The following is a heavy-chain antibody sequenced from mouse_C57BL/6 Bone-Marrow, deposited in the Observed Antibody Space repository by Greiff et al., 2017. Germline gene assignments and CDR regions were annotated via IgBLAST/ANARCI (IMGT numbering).Heavy chain of an antibody. CDR2: ISSGSSTL. J-gene: IGHJ2*01. CDR3: ATGSSPLDY. D-gene: IGHD1-1*01. Sequence: EVKLMESGGGLVKPGGSLKLSCAASGFTFSDYGMHWVRQAPEKGLEWVAYISSGSSTLYYADTVKGRFTISRDNAKNTLFLQMTSLRSEDTAMYYCATGSSPLDYWGQGTTLTVSS. V-gene: IGHV5-17*01. CDR1: GFTFSDYG.